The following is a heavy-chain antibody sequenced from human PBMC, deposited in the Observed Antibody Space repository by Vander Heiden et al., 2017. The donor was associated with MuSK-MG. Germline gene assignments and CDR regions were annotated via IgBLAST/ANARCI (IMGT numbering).Heavy chain of an antibody. CDR1: GFTVRSNY. CDR3: ARDRPYCSGGSCYSGY. J-gene: IGHJ4*02. D-gene: IGHD2-15*01. CDR2: IYSGGST. V-gene: IGHV3-66*01. Sequence: EVQLVESGGGLVQPGGSLRLSCAASGFTVRSNYMSWVRQAPGKGLEGVSVIYSGGSTYYADSVKGRFTISRDNSKNTLYLQMNSLRAEDTAVYYCARDRPYCSGGSCYSGYWGQGTLVTVSS.